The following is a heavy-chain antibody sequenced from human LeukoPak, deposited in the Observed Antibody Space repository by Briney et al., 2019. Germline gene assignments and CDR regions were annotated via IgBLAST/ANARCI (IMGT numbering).Heavy chain of an antibody. V-gene: IGHV7-4-1*02. CDR3: ARVVPGTYFDY. D-gene: IGHD3-10*01. J-gene: IGHJ4*02. Sequence: ASVKVSCKASGYTFTSYAMIWVRQAPGQGLEWMGWINTNTGNPTYAQGFTGRFVFSLDTSVSTASLQINTLKAEDTAVYYCARVVPGTYFDYWGQGTLVTVSS. CDR1: GYTFTSYA. CDR2: INTNTGNP.